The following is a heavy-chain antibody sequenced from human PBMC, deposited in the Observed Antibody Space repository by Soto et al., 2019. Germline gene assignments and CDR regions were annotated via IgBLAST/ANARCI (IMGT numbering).Heavy chain of an antibody. Sequence: GASVKVSCKVSGYTLTELSMHWVRQAPGKGLEWMGGFDPEDGETIYAQKFRGRVTMTEDTSTDTAYMELSSLRSEDTAVYYCATDLLGRGGMDVWGQGTTVTVSS. J-gene: IGHJ6*02. CDR2: FDPEDGET. V-gene: IGHV1-24*01. CDR3: ATDLLGRGGMDV. CDR1: GYTLTELS. D-gene: IGHD1-26*01.